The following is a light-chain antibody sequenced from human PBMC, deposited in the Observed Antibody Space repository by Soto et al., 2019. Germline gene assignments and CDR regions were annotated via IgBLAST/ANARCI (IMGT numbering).Light chain of an antibody. CDR3: QQFSSYPLT. J-gene: IGKJ4*01. V-gene: IGKV3-20*01. CDR2: DAS. Sequence: EFVLTQSPGTLSLSPGERATLSCRASQTVRNNYLAWYQQKPGQDPRLLIYDASSRATGIPDRFSGGRSGTDFALTISRLEPEDLAVYYCQQFSSYPLTFGGGDKVEIK. CDR1: QTVRNNY.